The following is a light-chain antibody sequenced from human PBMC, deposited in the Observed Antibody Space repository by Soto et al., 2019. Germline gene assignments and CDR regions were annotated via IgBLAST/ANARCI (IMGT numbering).Light chain of an antibody. V-gene: IGKV3-20*01. CDR3: QQYADSPRT. J-gene: IGKJ1*01. CDR1: QSVTSNY. Sequence: EIVLTQSPGTLSLSPGERATLSCRASQSVTSNYLAWYQQKPGQAPRLLIYGASSRATGIPYRFSGSGSGTDLTLTISTLDPEDFAVYCCQQYADSPRTFGQGTTMEVK. CDR2: GAS.